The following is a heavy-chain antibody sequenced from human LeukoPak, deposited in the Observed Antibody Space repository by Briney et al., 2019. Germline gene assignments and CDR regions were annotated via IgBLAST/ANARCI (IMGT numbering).Heavy chain of an antibody. CDR2: ISAYNGNT. Sequence: GASVKVSCKASGYTFTSYGISWVRQAPGQGLEWMGWISAYNGNTNYAQKLQGRVTMTTDTSTSTAYMELRSLRSDDTAVYYCARADLTGGGGLHTHFDYWGQGTLVTVSS. V-gene: IGHV1-18*01. J-gene: IGHJ4*02. D-gene: IGHD7-27*01. CDR1: GYTFTSYG. CDR3: ARADLTGGGGLHTHFDY.